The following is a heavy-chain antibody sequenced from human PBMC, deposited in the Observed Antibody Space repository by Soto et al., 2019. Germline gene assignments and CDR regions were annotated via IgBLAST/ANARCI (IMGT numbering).Heavy chain of an antibody. J-gene: IGHJ5*02. V-gene: IGHV4-39*01. CDR3: TKVSSGWFDP. D-gene: IGHD2-8*01. CDR2: AYYSGNT. CDR1: GGSISGSGFS. Sequence: LSLTCTVSGGSISGSGFSRGWVRQPPGKGLEWIGCAYYSGNTYYNPSLKSRVTISVDTSGNQFSLRLNSVTAADTAVYYCTKVSSGWFDPWGQGTLVTVSS.